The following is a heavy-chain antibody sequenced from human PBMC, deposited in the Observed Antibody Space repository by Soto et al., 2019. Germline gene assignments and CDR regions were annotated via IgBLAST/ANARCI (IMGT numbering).Heavy chain of an antibody. J-gene: IGHJ4*02. CDR1: GFTFSSYG. D-gene: IGHD3-10*01. CDR3: AKDRITMVWYYFDY. V-gene: IGHV3-30*18. Sequence: PGGSLRLSCAASGFTFSSYGMHWVRQAPGKGLEWVAVISYDGSNKYYADSVKGRFTISRDNSKNTLYLQMNSLRAEDTAVYYCAKDRITMVWYYFDYWGQGTLVTVSS. CDR2: ISYDGSNK.